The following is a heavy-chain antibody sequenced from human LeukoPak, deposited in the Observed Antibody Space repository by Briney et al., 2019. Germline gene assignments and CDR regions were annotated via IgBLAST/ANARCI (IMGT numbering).Heavy chain of an antibody. J-gene: IGHJ5*02. CDR1: GGTFSSYA. Sequence: VASVKVFCKASGGTFSSYAISWVRQAPGQGLEWMGMIIPILGIANYAQKFQGRVTITADKSTSTAYMELSSLRSEDTAVYYCAREPPPSGQELDPWGQGTLVTVSS. V-gene: IGHV1-69*04. CDR3: AREPPPSGQELDP. CDR2: IIPILGIA. D-gene: IGHD3-10*01.